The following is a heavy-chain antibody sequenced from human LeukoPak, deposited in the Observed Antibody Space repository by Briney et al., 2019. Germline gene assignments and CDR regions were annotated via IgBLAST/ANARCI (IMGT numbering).Heavy chain of an antibody. J-gene: IGHJ4*02. D-gene: IGHD5-18*01. V-gene: IGHV3-43*02. CDR1: GVTFDEYA. Sequence: PGGSLRLSCAASGVTFDEYAIHWVRQAPGKGLEWVSLISEDGSRTYYADSVKGRFTISRAYSKNSLYLQLNSLRTEDTAFYYCAKDLTQLYLAFDYWGQGTLVTVSS. CDR3: AKDLTQLYLAFDY. CDR2: ISEDGSRT.